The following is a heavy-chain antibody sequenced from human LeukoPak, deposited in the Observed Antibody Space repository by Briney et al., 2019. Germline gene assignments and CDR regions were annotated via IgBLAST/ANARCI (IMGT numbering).Heavy chain of an antibody. D-gene: IGHD6-13*01. Sequence: GGSLRLSCAASGFTFSDHYMDWARQAPGKGLEWVGRIRNKAKSYTTEYAASVKGRFTISRDDSKNSLYLQMNSLKTEDTAVYYCSRGYSSSWPNAIDYWGQGTLVTVSS. CDR1: GFTFSDHY. J-gene: IGHJ4*02. CDR2: IRNKAKSYTT. CDR3: SRGYSSSWPNAIDY. V-gene: IGHV3-72*01.